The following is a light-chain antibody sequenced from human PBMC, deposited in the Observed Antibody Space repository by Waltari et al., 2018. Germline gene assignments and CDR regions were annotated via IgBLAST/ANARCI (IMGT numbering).Light chain of an antibody. J-gene: IGKJ3*01. V-gene: IGKV3-20*01. CDR2: GAS. CDR1: QSVSSGY. Sequence: IVLTQSPGTLSLSPGERATLSCRASQSVSSGYLAWYQQRPGQAPRLLIYGASRRATGIPDRFRGSGSGTDFTLTISRLEPEDFAVYYCHQYGISLPFSFGPGTKV. CDR3: HQYGISLPFS.